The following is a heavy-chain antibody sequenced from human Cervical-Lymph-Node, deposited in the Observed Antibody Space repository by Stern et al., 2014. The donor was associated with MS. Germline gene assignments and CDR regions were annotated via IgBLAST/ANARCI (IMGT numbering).Heavy chain of an antibody. V-gene: IGHV4-39*01. CDR3: ARWAYSSGWYNWFDP. CDR1: GGSISSSSYY. D-gene: IGHD3-22*01. Sequence: VQLVESGPGLVKPSETLSLTCTVSGGSISSSSYYWGWIRQPPGKGLEWIGSIYYSGSTYYNPSLKSRVTISVDTSKNQFSLKLTSVPAADTAVYYCARWAYSSGWYNWFDPWGQGTLVTVSS. J-gene: IGHJ5*02. CDR2: IYYSGST.